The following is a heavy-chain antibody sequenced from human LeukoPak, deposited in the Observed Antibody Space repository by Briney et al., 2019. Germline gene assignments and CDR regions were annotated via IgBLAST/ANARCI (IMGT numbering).Heavy chain of an antibody. Sequence: GGSLRLSCAASGFTFNTYAMRWVRQAPGKGLEWVSRISDSGDSTYYADSVKGRFTISRDNSRNTLYLQMNSLRAGDTAVYYCAKGTSRTTVLNYDYWGQGTLVTVSS. D-gene: IGHD4-23*01. CDR1: GFTFNTYA. CDR3: AKGTSRTTVLNYDY. V-gene: IGHV3-23*01. J-gene: IGHJ4*02. CDR2: ISDSGDST.